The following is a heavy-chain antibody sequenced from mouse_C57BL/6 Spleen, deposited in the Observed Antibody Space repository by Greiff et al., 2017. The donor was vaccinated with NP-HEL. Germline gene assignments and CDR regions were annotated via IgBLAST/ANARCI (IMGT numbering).Heavy chain of an antibody. CDR1: GYTFTSYW. CDR2: IDPSDSYT. D-gene: IGHD2-4*01. Sequence: QVQLQQPGAELVMPGASVKLSCKASGYTFTSYWMHWVKQRPGQGLEWIGEIDPSDSYTNYNQKFKGKSTLTVDKSSSTAYMQLSSLTSEDSAVYYRARNDYDKNYWGQGTTLTVSS. J-gene: IGHJ2*01. CDR3: ARNDYDKNY. V-gene: IGHV1-69*01.